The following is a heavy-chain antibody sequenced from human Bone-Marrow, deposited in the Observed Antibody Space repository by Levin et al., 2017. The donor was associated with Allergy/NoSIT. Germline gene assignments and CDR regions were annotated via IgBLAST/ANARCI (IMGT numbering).Heavy chain of an antibody. CDR3: ARVGDNWNVLGYFDY. CDR1: GFTFSSYW. J-gene: IGHJ4*02. Sequence: ETLSLTCAASGFTFSSYWMSWVRQAPGKGLEWVANIKQDGSEKYYVDSVKGRFTISRDNAKNSLYLQMNSLRAEDTAVYYCARVGDNWNVLGYFDYWGQGTLVTVSS. CDR2: IKQDGSEK. D-gene: IGHD1-20*01. V-gene: IGHV3-7*01.